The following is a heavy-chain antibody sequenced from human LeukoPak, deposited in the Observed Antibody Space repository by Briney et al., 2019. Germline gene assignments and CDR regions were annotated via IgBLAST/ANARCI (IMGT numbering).Heavy chain of an antibody. D-gene: IGHD6-19*01. J-gene: IGHJ4*02. V-gene: IGHV3-23*01. CDR1: EFTFDSYA. CDR2: ISGSGANT. CDR3: SKTSVSSGWPELFDF. Sequence: GSLRLSCAASEFTFDSYAINWGRQAPGMGVEWVSAISGSGANTYYANSVKGRFTISRDNSKSTLFLQMDSLRAEDTAIYNYSKTSVSSGWPELFDFWGQGTLVTVSS.